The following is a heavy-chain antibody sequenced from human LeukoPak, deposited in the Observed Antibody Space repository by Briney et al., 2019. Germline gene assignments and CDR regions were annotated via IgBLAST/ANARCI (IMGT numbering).Heavy chain of an antibody. CDR2: ISGSGGST. CDR1: GFTFSSYA. D-gene: IGHD2-2*01. V-gene: IGHV3-23*01. CDR3: AKDLQGSPSCPDY. J-gene: IGHJ4*02. Sequence: GGSLRLSCAVSGFTFSSYAMSWVRQAPGKWLEWVTAISGSGGSTYYADSVKGRFTISKDNSKNTLYLQMNSLKAEDTAVYYCAKDLQGSPSCPDYWGQGTLVTVSS.